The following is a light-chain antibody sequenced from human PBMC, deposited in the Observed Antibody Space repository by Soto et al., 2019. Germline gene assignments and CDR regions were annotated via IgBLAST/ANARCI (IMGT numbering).Light chain of an antibody. V-gene: IGLV2-18*01. CDR1: STDFVSYNR. Sequence: QSVLTQPPSVSGSPGQSVTISCTRTSTDFVSYNRVSWYQPPPGPAPKLLIYEASNRPSDVPARFSGSKSANTASLTISGLQAADEADYYCRLYTSENTYVFGTGTKVT. CDR2: EAS. J-gene: IGLJ1*01. CDR3: RLYTSENTYV.